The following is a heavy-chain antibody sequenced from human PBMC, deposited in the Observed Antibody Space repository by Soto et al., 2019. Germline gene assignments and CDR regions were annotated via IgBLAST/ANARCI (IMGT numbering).Heavy chain of an antibody. D-gene: IGHD1-20*01. V-gene: IGHV4-59*01. J-gene: IGHJ4*02. CDR1: CGSMNNYL. Sequence: SETLSLTCTVSCGSMNNYLWSWIRQTPGDGLEWIGYIHVTGNTYHNPSLKSPVTISIDASKTQFFLTLTSVTAADTAVYYCARGPFFARYQPFDAWGRGILVTVSS. CDR3: ARGPFFARYQPFDA. CDR2: IHVTGNT.